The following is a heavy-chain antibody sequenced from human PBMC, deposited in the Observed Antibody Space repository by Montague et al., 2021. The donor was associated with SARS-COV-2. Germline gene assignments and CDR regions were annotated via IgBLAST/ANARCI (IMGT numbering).Heavy chain of an antibody. J-gene: IGHJ4*02. CDR2: IYYSGST. V-gene: IGHV4-59*01. CDR1: GGSISSYY. D-gene: IGHD3-3*01. CDR3: ARGRRGYDLRSAHFDY. Sequence: SETLSLTCTVSGGSISSYYWSWIRQPPGKGLEWIGYIYYSGSTNYNPSLKSRVTISVDTSKNQFSLKLTSVTAADTAVYYCARGRRGYDLRSAHFDYWGQGTLVTVSS.